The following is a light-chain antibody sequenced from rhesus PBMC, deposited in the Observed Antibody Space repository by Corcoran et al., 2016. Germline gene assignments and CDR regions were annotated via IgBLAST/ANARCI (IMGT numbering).Light chain of an antibody. CDR3: QRYNNYPLT. CDR2: SAP. J-gene: IGKJ4*01. V-gene: IGKV1-66*01. Sequence: DIQMTQSPSSLSASVGDRVTITCRARRNINNFLSWYQQKPGKAPRPLIFSAPSLETGVPSRFSGNGSGTDYTLTISSLQPEDIATYYCQRYNNYPLTFGGGTKVEIK. CDR1: RNINNF.